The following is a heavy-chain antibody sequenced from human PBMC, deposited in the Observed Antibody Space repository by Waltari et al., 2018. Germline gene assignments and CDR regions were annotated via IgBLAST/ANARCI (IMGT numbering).Heavy chain of an antibody. CDR2: IKQDQSER. V-gene: IGHV3-7*01. CDR1: ELDFGDYW. CDR3: ARDVEFCSGANCYSYWYFDL. D-gene: IGHD2-15*01. J-gene: IGHJ2*01. Sequence: EAQLAESGGGLVPPGGSLRLSCAGSELDFGDYWINWVRQAPGKGLQWVASIKQDQSERFYMDSVEGRFTISRDNDLKSLYLQMTDLRAEDTAIYYCARDVEFCSGANCYSYWYFDLWGRGTLVTVSS.